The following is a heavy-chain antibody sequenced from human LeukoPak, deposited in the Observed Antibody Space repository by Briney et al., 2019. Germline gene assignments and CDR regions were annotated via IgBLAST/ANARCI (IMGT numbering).Heavy chain of an antibody. D-gene: IGHD3-3*01. CDR3: ARDVGITIFGVVPHFDY. Sequence: SETLSLTCTVSGGSISSGDYYWSWIRQPPGKGLEWIGYIFYRGNTYYNPSLKGRVSLSVDTSKNQFSLKLSSVTAADTAVYYCARDVGITIFGVVPHFDYWGQGTLVTVSS. CDR1: GGSISSGDYY. J-gene: IGHJ4*02. CDR2: IFYRGNT. V-gene: IGHV4-30-4*08.